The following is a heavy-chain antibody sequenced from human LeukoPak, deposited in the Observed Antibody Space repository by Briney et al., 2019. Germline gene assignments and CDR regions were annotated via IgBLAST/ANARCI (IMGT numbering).Heavy chain of an antibody. V-gene: IGHV3-23*01. Sequence: GGSLRLSCAASGFTFSSYGMSWVRQAPGKGLEWVSAISGSGGSTYYADSVKGRFTISKDDSENTLYLQMNSLSAEDTAVYYCAGSYSYYFDYWGQGTLVTVSS. D-gene: IGHD3-10*01. CDR1: GFTFSSYG. CDR3: AGSYSYYFDY. CDR2: ISGSGGST. J-gene: IGHJ4*02.